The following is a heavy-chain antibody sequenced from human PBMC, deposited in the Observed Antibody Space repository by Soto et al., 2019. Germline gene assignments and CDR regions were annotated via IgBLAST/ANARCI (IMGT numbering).Heavy chain of an antibody. D-gene: IGHD3-9*01. V-gene: IGHV3-11*01. J-gene: IGHJ3*02. CDR1: GFIFRDWF. CDR2: ISKDSGRAT. Sequence: PGGSLRLSCAASGFIFRDWFMSWIRQAPGKGLEWISYISKDSGRATRYADSVKGRFTISRDNAKNSLYLHMNSLRAEDTAVYYCARDADILTGSDAFDIWGQGTMVTVSS. CDR3: ARDADILTGSDAFDI.